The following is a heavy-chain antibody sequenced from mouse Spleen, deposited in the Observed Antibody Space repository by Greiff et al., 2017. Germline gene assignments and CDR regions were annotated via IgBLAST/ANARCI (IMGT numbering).Heavy chain of an antibody. CDR1: GYAFSSYW. D-gene: IGHD1-1*01. CDR2: IYPGDGDT. V-gene: IGHV1-80*01. Sequence: VQLQQSGAELVKPGASVKISCKASGYAFSSYWMNWVKQRPGKGLEWIGQIYPGDGDTNYNGKFKGKATLTADKSSSTAYMQLSSLTSEDSAVYFCARRNYGSSQFDYWGQGTTLTVSA. J-gene: IGHJ2*01. CDR3: ARRNYGSSQFDY.